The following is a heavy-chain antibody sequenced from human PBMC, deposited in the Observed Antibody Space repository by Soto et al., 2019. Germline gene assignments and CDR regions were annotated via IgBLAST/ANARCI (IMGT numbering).Heavy chain of an antibody. CDR3: AQDRGWGVVSPSHDY. V-gene: IGHV3-23*01. CDR2: IRGSGGET. CDR1: GFTFRNFV. D-gene: IGHD2-21*01. Sequence: EVQLLESGGGLVQPGGSLRVSCAASGFTFRNFVMSWVRQAPGKGLEWVSAIRGSGGETFYADSVKGRFTISRDNSRNTLYLQLDSLRDVDTALYFCAQDRGWGVVSPSHDYWGRGTLVTVSS. J-gene: IGHJ4*02.